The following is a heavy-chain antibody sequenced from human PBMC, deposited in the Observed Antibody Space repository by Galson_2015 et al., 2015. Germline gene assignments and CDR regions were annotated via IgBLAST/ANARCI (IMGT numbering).Heavy chain of an antibody. Sequence: LRLSCAASGFTFSSYSMNWVRQAPGKGLQWVAVIWYDGSKKYYADSVKGRFTISRDNSKNTLYLQMNSLRAEDTAVYSCARGQVGGARRLNSFDMWGRGTMVTVSS. CDR1: GFTFSSYS. D-gene: IGHD1/OR15-1a*01. CDR2: IWYDGSKK. J-gene: IGHJ3*02. V-gene: IGHV3-33*08. CDR3: ARGQVGGARRLNSFDM.